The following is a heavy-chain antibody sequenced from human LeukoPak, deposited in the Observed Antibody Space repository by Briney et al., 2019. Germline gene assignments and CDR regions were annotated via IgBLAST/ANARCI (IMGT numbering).Heavy chain of an antibody. J-gene: IGHJ3*02. D-gene: IGHD3-22*01. CDR3: ARTMFYYDTSTYSFDAFDI. CDR1: GGTFSSYA. V-gene: IGHV1-69*13. Sequence: SVKVSCKASGGTFSSYAISWVRQAPGQGLEWMGGIIPIFGTANYAQKFQGRVTITADESTSTAYMELSSLRSEDTAVYYCARTMFYYDTSTYSFDAFDIWGQGTMVTVSS. CDR2: IIPIFGTA.